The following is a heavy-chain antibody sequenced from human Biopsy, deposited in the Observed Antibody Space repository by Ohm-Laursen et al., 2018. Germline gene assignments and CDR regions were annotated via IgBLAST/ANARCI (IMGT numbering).Heavy chain of an antibody. V-gene: IGHV4-34*08. CDR2: INQSGSN. D-gene: IGHD4-17*01. J-gene: IGHJ4*02. CDR1: GRTFSDYR. Sequence: SDTLSLTCAVFGRTFSDYRWTWIRQPPGKGLEWIGQINQSGSNNYNPYLKSRVTISADASKYEFSLRLISVTAADTAVYFCGNEVYGRDYWGLGARVTVSS. CDR3: GNEVYGRDY.